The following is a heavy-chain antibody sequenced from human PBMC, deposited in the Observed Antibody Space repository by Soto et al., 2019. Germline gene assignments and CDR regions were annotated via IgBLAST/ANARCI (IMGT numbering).Heavy chain of an antibody. CDR1: GFTFDDYA. CDR2: VTWNSDSM. V-gene: IGHV3-9*01. J-gene: IGHJ4*02. CDR3: AKGKGGYYDTSGYFDS. Sequence: DVQLVESGGGLVQPGRSLRLSCAASGFTFDDYAMHWVRQAPGKGLQWVSGVTWNSDSMGYGDSVKGRFTISRDNAKNSLYLQMNSLRPEDTGLYYCAKGKGGYYDTSGYFDSWGQGTLVTVSS. D-gene: IGHD3-22*01.